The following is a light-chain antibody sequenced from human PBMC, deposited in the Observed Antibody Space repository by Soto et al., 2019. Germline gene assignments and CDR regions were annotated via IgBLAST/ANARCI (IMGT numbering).Light chain of an antibody. CDR3: QQHSNYTLT. V-gene: IGKV1-5*03. CDR2: KAS. Sequence: IQFTHSPSTLSASVGDRVTITYRPSHHIDAWLAWYQQKPGKAPKVLIYKASILESGVPSRFSGSGSGTEFTITISSLKKDDAATYDCQQHSNYTLTFGGGTKVDIK. J-gene: IGKJ4*01. CDR1: HHIDAW.